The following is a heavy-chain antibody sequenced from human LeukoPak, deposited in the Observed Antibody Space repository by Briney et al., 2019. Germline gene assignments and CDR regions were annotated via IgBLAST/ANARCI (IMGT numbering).Heavy chain of an antibody. D-gene: IGHD6-13*01. J-gene: IGHJ5*02. V-gene: IGHV4-39*02. Sequence: PSETLSLTCTVSGGSISSSSYYWGWIRQPPGKGLEWIGSIYYSGGTYYNPSLKSRVTISVDTSKNQFSLKLSSVTAADTAVYYCARDSSSWYDTIIIRGIWNSWFDPWGQGTLVTVSS. CDR1: GGSISSSSYY. CDR3: ARDSSSWYDTIIIRGIWNSWFDP. CDR2: IYYSGGT.